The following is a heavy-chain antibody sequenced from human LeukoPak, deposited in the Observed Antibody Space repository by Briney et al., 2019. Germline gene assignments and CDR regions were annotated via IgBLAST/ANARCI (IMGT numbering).Heavy chain of an antibody. J-gene: IGHJ6*02. CDR2: ISFDGSNK. D-gene: IGHD4-17*01. V-gene: IGHV3-30*04. CDR1: GFTFSSYA. CDR3: AREEDGDYYYYYDGMDV. Sequence: GRSLRLSCAASGFTFSSYAMHWVRQAPGKGLEWVAVISFDGSNKYYADSVKGRFTISRDNSKNTLYLQMNSLRAEDTAVYYCAREEDGDYYYYYDGMDVWGQGTTVTVSS.